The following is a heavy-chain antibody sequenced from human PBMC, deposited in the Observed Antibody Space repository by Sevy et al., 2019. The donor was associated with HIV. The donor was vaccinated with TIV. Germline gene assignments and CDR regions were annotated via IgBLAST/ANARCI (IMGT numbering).Heavy chain of an antibody. V-gene: IGHV3-11*01. Sequence: GGSLRLSCAASGFDFSDYYMNWIRQTPGKGLEWISYISVSSSAKYYTDSVKGRFTISRDNSQNTLFLQMNSLRADDTAIYFCARLSRIVATTPYYFDSWGQGALVTVSS. CDR2: ISVSSSAK. D-gene: IGHD5-12*01. CDR3: ARLSRIVATTPYYFDS. J-gene: IGHJ4*02. CDR1: GFDFSDYY.